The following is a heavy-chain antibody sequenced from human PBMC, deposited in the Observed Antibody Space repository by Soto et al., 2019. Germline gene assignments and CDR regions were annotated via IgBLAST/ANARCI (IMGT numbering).Heavy chain of an antibody. J-gene: IGHJ4*02. Sequence: GGSLRLSCAASGFTFSSYSMNWVRQAPGKGLEWVSSISSSSSYIYYADSVKGRFTISRDNAKNSLYLQMNSLRAEDTAVYYCARTPPQIVGATKGCGDYWGQGTLVTVSS. CDR1: GFTFSSYS. D-gene: IGHD1-26*01. CDR3: ARTPPQIVGATKGCGDY. V-gene: IGHV3-21*01. CDR2: ISSSSSYI.